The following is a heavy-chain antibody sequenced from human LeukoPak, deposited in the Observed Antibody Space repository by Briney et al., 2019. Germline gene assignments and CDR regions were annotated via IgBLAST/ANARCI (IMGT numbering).Heavy chain of an antibody. V-gene: IGHV1-3*01. Sequence: GASVKVSCKASGYTFTSYAMHWVRQAPGQRREWRGWINAGNGNTKYSQKFQGRVTITRDTSASTAYMELSSLRSEDTAVYYCARSDDSSGYGGDAVWAFDIWGQGTMVTVPS. CDR3: ARSDDSSGYGGDAVWAFDI. J-gene: IGHJ3*02. D-gene: IGHD3-22*01. CDR2: INAGNGNT. CDR1: GYTFTSYA.